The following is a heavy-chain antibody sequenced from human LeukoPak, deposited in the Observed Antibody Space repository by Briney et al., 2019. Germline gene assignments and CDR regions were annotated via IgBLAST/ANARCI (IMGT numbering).Heavy chain of an antibody. J-gene: IGHJ5*02. CDR3: ARTRGA. CDR1: GFTFSSYW. Sequence: GGSLRLSCAVSGFTFSSYWMSWVRQAPGKGLEWVANIKPDGSEEDYVDSVKGRFTISRDNAKNSLYLQMNSLRVEDTAVYYCARTRGALGQGTLVTVSS. CDR2: IKPDGSEE. D-gene: IGHD3-10*01. V-gene: IGHV3-7*04.